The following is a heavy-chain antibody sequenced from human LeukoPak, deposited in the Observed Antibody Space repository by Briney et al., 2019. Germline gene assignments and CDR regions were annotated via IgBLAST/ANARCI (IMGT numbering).Heavy chain of an antibody. J-gene: IGHJ6*02. CDR3: AKYVSAKGPPYALDL. D-gene: IGHD2/OR15-2a*01. Sequence: GGSLRLSCAASEFTFSSYAMQWVRQAPGKGLEWVSGISASGGSTWYADSVKGRFTISRDNSKNTLYLQMNSLRAEDTAVYYCAKYVSAKGPPYALDLWGQGPRVTVSS. CDR1: EFTFSSYA. V-gene: IGHV3-23*01. CDR2: ISASGGST.